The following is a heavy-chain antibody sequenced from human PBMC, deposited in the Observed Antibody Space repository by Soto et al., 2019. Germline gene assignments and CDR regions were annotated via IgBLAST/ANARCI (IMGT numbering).Heavy chain of an antibody. V-gene: IGHV3-21*01. D-gene: IGHD2-15*01. CDR2: IDFRRGST. Sequence: GGSLRLSCAASGFTLSIYSMSWVRQAPGKGLEWVSSIDFRRGSTYYADSVKGRFTISRDNTKNSVFLQLNSLRAEDTAVYYCASQVVEPPPYYFAFWGQGTLVTVSS. CDR1: GFTLSIYS. CDR3: ASQVVEPPPYYFAF. J-gene: IGHJ4*02.